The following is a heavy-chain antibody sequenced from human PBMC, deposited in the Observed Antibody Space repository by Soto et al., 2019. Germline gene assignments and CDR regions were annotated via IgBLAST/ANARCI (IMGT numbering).Heavy chain of an antibody. CDR2: ISGSGEST. J-gene: IGHJ6*03. Sequence: EVHLLESGGGLIQPGGSLRLSCAASGFTFRTYAMSWVRQAPGKGLEWVSGISGSGESTYYADSVKGRFTLSRDNSKNTLYLQMDSLGAEDTAAHYCAKGRYTYGLDYYCMDVWGKGTTVTVSS. CDR1: GFTFRTYA. CDR3: AKGRYTYGLDYYCMDV. V-gene: IGHV3-23*01. D-gene: IGHD5-18*01.